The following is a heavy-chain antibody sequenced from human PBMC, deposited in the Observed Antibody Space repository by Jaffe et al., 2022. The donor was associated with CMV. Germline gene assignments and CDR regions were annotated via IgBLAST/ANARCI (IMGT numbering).Heavy chain of an antibody. Sequence: EVQLVESGGGLVKPGGSLRLSCAASGFTFSSYSMNWVRQAPGKGLEWVSSISSSSSYIYYADSVKGRFTISRDNAKNSLYLQMNSLRAEDTAVYYCASSDAFGPPYYYYYMDVWGKGTTVTVSS. CDR1: GFTFSSYS. V-gene: IGHV3-21*01. CDR3: ASSDAFGPPYYYYYMDV. D-gene: IGHD3-3*01. J-gene: IGHJ6*03. CDR2: ISSSSSYI.